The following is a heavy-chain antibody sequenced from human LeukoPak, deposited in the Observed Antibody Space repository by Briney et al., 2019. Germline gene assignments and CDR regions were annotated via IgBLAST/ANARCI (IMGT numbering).Heavy chain of an antibody. CDR1: GYTFTSYY. Sequence: ASVKVSCKASGYTFTSYYMHWVRQAPGQGLEWMGIINPSGGSTSYAQKLQGRVTMTRDMSTSTVYMELSSLRSEDTAVYYCARDYYGSGSYLYMDVWGKGTTVTVSS. J-gene: IGHJ6*03. CDR2: INPSGGST. CDR3: ARDYYGSGSYLYMDV. V-gene: IGHV1-46*01. D-gene: IGHD3-10*01.